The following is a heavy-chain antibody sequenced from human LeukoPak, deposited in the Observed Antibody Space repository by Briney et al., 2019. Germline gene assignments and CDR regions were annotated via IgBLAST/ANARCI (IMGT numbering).Heavy chain of an antibody. V-gene: IGHV4-4*07. D-gene: IGHD3-3*01. CDR3: ARDYYDFWSGYPMDWFDP. CDR1: GGFISSYY. Sequence: SETLSLTCTVSGGFISSYYWSWIRQPAGKGLEWIGRIYTSGSTNYNPSLKSRVTMSVDTSKNQFSLKLSSVTAADTAVYYCARDYYDFWSGYPMDWFDPWGQGTLVTVSS. J-gene: IGHJ5*02. CDR2: IYTSGST.